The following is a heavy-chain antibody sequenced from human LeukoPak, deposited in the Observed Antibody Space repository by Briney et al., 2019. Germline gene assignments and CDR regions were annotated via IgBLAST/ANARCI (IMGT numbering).Heavy chain of an antibody. CDR3: ARDRGYSGYELWFDP. J-gene: IGHJ5*02. V-gene: IGHV4-59*01. CDR1: GGSTSSYY. CDR2: IYYSGST. D-gene: IGHD5-12*01. Sequence: PSETLSLTCTVSGGSTSSYYWSWIRQPPGKGLEWIGYIYYSGSTNYNPSLKSRVTISVDTSKNPFSLKLSSVTAADTAVYYCARDRGYSGYELWFDPWGQGTLVTVSS.